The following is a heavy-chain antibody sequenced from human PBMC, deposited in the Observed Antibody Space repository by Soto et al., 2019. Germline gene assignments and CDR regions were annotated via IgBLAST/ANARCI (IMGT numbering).Heavy chain of an antibody. CDR3: AKDATIGTYYYDSSGYYHY. J-gene: IGHJ4*02. D-gene: IGHD3-22*01. V-gene: IGHV3-23*01. CDR1: GFTFSSYA. CDR2: ISGSGGST. Sequence: GGSLRLSCAASGFTFSSYAMSWVRQAPGKGLEWVSAISGSGGSTYYADSVKGRFTISRDNSKNTLYLQMNSLRAEDTAVYYCAKDATIGTYYYDSSGYYHYWGQGTLVTVSS.